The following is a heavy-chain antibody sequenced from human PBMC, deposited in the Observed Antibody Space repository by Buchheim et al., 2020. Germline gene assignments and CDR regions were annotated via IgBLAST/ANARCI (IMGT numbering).Heavy chain of an antibody. J-gene: IGHJ4*02. D-gene: IGHD6-19*01. Sequence: VQLLESGPGLVKPSETLSLTCTVSGGSTTTYYWSWFRQPPGKGLEWIGHIYFTGSTNYNPSLKSRVTMSVDTSKNQFSLNLSSVTAADTAVHYCARGGSTGWATDFWGQGTL. CDR2: IYFTGST. CDR1: GGSTTTYY. CDR3: ARGGSTGWATDF. V-gene: IGHV4-59*08.